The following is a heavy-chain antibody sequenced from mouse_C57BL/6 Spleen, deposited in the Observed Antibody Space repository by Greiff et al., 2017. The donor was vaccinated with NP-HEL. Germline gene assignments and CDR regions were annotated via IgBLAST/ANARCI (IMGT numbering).Heavy chain of an antibody. D-gene: IGHD2-3*01. V-gene: IGHV1-55*01. Sequence: VQLQQPGAELVKPGASVKMSCKASGYTFTSYWITWVKQRPGQGLEWIGDIYPGSGSTNYNEKFKSKATLTVDTSSSTAYMQLSSLTSEDSAVYYCARSGLYDGYYAMDYWGQGTSVTVSS. CDR2: IYPGSGST. CDR3: ARSGLYDGYYAMDY. J-gene: IGHJ4*01. CDR1: GYTFTSYW.